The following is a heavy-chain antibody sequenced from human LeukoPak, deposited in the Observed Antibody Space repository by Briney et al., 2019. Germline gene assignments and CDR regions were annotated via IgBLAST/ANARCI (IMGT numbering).Heavy chain of an antibody. V-gene: IGHV1-2*06. CDR3: ARDQHYYDSSGYYGAFDI. CDR1: GYTFTGYY. Sequence: ASVKVSCKASGYTFTGYYMHWVRQAPGQGLEWMGRINPNSGGTNYAQKFQGRVTMTTDTSTSTAYMELRSLRSDDTAVYYCARDQHYYDSSGYYGAFDIWGQGTMVTVSS. CDR2: INPNSGGT. J-gene: IGHJ3*02. D-gene: IGHD3-22*01.